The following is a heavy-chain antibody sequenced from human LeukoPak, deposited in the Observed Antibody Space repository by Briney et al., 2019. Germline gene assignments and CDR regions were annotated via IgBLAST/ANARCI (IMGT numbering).Heavy chain of an antibody. J-gene: IGHJ5*02. D-gene: IGHD4-23*01. CDR2: INPSGGST. CDR3: ARDNSVEDTAWWFDP. CDR1: GYTFTSYY. V-gene: IGHV1-46*01. Sequence: ASVKVSCKASGYTFTSYYMHWVRQAPGQGLEWMGLINPSGGSTNYAQKFQGRVTMTRDMSTSTDYMELSSLRSEDTAVYYCARDNSVEDTAWWFDPWGQGTLVTVPS.